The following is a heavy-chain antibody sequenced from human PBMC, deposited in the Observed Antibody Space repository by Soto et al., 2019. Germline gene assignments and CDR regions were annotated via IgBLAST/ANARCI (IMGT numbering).Heavy chain of an antibody. V-gene: IGHV4-59*08. Sequence: PSETLSLTCTVSGGSISSYYWSWIRQPPGKGLEWIGYIYYSGSTNYNPSLKSRVTISVDTSKNQFSLKLSSVTAADTAVYYCARNIVATMGLDYWGQGTLVTVSS. CDR2: IYYSGST. CDR3: ARNIVATMGLDY. D-gene: IGHD5-12*01. J-gene: IGHJ4*02. CDR1: GGSISSYY.